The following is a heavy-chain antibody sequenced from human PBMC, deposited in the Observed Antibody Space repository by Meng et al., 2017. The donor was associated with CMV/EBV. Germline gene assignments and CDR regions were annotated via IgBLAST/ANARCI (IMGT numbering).Heavy chain of an antibody. CDR2: IIPILGIA. J-gene: IGHJ4*02. Sequence: SVKVSCKASGGTFSSYTISWVRQAPGQGLEWMGRIIPILGIANYAQKFLGRVTITADKSTSTAYMELSSLRSEDTAVYYCARGGSPDIVVVPAAIEFDYWGQGTLVTVSS. CDR1: GGTFSSYT. D-gene: IGHD2-2*02. V-gene: IGHV1-69*02. CDR3: ARGGSPDIVVVPAAIEFDY.